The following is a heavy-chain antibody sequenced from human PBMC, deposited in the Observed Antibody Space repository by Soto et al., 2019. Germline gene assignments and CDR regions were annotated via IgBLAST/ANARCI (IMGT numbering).Heavy chain of an antibody. CDR3: AREGAGLYYYYYGMDV. Sequence: QVQLVQSGAEVKTPGASVKVSCKASGYTFTKYAISWMRQAPGQGLEWVGWISVYNGNTKYAEKLQGRVTVTTDTSTTKVYMELRSLRSDDTAVYYCAREGAGLYYYYYGMDVWGQGTTVTVPS. J-gene: IGHJ6*02. V-gene: IGHV1-18*01. D-gene: IGHD6-19*01. CDR1: GYTFTKYA. CDR2: ISVYNGNT.